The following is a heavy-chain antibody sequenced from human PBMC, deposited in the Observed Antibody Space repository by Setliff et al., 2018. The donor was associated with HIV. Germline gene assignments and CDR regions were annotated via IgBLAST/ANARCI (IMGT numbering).Heavy chain of an antibody. Sequence: LSLTCIVSGESISSKNYYWGWIRQPPGTGLEWIGSFYHSTTYYNPSLKSRVTISVDTSKNQFSLKLISVTAADTAVYYCARYGGNSFWFDPWGQGTLVTVSS. CDR3: ARYGGNSFWFDP. V-gene: IGHV4-39*07. CDR1: GESISSKNYY. J-gene: IGHJ5*02. D-gene: IGHD2-21*01. CDR2: FYHSTT.